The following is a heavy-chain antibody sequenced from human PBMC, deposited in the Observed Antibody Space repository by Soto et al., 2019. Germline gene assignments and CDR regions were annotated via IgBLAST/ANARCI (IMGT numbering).Heavy chain of an antibody. J-gene: IGHJ4*02. Sequence: EVQLLESGGGLVRPGGSLRLSCAASGFTFSTYAMTWVRQAPGKGLKWVSGISGSGGSTYYADSVKGRFTISRDNSKNPLYLQMNSLRAGETAVYYCANVGDPRISIFGVVIIPEPFFDYWGQGTLVTVSS. CDR2: ISGSGGST. V-gene: IGHV3-23*01. D-gene: IGHD3-3*01. CDR1: GFTFSTYA. CDR3: ANVGDPRISIFGVVIIPEPFFDY.